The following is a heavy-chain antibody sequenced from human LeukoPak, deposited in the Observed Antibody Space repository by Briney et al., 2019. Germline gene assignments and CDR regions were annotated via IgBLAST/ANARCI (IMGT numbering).Heavy chain of an antibody. CDR1: GGSISSGSYY. Sequence: SQTLSLTCTVSGGSISSGSYYWSWIRQPAGKGLEWIGRIYTSGSTNYNPPLKSRVTISVDTSKDQFSLKLSSVTATDTAVYYCARDLTAYSSGWYLGWFDPWGQGTLVTVSS. CDR2: IYTSGST. J-gene: IGHJ5*02. D-gene: IGHD6-19*01. V-gene: IGHV4-61*02. CDR3: ARDLTAYSSGWYLGWFDP.